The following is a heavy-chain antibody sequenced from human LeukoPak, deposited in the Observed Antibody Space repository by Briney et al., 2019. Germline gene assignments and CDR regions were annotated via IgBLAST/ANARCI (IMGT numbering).Heavy chain of an antibody. CDR3: ARTQCYGSGTWYFDD. CDR2: VYTSGSP. J-gene: IGHJ4*02. V-gene: IGHV4-4*07. CDR1: GASITNYY. D-gene: IGHD3-10*01. Sequence: SETLSLTCTVSGASITNYYWSWIRQPAGKALEWIGRVYTSGSPNYNPSLKSRVTMSVDTSKNQVSLKLSSVTAADTAVYYCARTQCYGSGTWYFDDWGQGTLVTVSS.